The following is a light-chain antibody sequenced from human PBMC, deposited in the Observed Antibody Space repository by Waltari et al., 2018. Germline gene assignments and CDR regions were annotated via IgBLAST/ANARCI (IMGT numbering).Light chain of an antibody. CDR3: CSYAGLGTYV. J-gene: IGLJ1*01. CDR2: EVN. CDR1: TSAVGNYDL. V-gene: IGLV2-23*02. Sequence: QSALTQPASVSGTPGPSITISCTGPTSAVGNYDLVSWYQQHPGQAPKLLICEVNERPSGVSSRFSGSKSGNTASLTISGLQAEDEADFYCCSYAGLGTYVFGSGTKVTVL.